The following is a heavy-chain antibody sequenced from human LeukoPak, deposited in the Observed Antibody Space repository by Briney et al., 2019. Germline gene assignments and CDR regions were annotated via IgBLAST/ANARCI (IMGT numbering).Heavy chain of an antibody. V-gene: IGHV4-34*01. CDR3: ARHLPAPSGSNYFDY. CDR1: GGSFSRYY. J-gene: IGHJ4*02. CDR2: INHSGSA. Sequence: SETLSLTCAVYGGSFSRYYWTWIRQPPGKGLEWIGEINHSGSANYNPSLKSRVTISVDTSKNQFSLKLSSVTAADTAVYYCARHLPAPSGSNYFDYWGQGTLVPVSS. D-gene: IGHD6-13*01.